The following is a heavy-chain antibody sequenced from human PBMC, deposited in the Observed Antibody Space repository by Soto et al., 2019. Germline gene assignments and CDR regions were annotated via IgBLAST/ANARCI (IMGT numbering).Heavy chain of an antibody. D-gene: IGHD6-19*01. CDR1: GGSSSGYY. Sequence: SENLSLTCAVYGGSSSGYYWSWIRQPPGKGLEWIGEINHSGSTNYNPSLKSRVTISVDTSKNQFSLKLSSVTAADTAVYYCARVQWLVMYYYYGMDVWGQGTTVT. J-gene: IGHJ6*02. V-gene: IGHV4-34*01. CDR2: INHSGST. CDR3: ARVQWLVMYYYYGMDV.